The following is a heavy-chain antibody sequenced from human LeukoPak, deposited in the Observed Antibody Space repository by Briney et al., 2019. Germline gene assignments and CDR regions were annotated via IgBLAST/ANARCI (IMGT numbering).Heavy chain of an antibody. V-gene: IGHV3-23*01. Sequence: PSETLSLTCAVYGGSFSGYYWSWIRQPPGKGLEWVSSIFPSGGEIHYADSVRGRFTISRDNSKSTLSLQMNSLRDEDTAIYYCATYRQVLSPFESWGQGTLVTVSS. D-gene: IGHD2-8*02. J-gene: IGHJ4*02. CDR3: ATYRQVLSPFES. CDR2: IFPSGGEI. CDR1: GGSFSGYY.